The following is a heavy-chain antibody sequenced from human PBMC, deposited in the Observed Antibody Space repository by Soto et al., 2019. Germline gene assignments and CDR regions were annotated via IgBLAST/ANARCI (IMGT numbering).Heavy chain of an antibody. V-gene: IGHV4-30-2*01. D-gene: IGHD5-18*01. CDR1: GGSISSGGYS. Sequence: SETLSLTCAVSGGSISSGGYSWRWIRQPPGKGLEWIGYIYHSGSTYYNPSLKSRVTISLDTSKNQFSLKLSSVTAADTAVYYCARGYGRNFDYWGQGTLVTVSS. J-gene: IGHJ4*02. CDR2: IYHSGST. CDR3: ARGYGRNFDY.